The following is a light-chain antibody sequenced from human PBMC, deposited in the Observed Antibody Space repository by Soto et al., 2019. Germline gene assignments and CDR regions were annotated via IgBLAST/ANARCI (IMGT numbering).Light chain of an antibody. V-gene: IGKV3-11*01. J-gene: IGKJ5*01. CDR3: HQRSNWPIT. Sequence: EIVLTQSPATLSLSPGERATLSCRASQSVSSYLAWYQQKPSQTPRLLIYDASNRATGIPARFTGSGSGTDFTLTISSLEPEDFAVYYCHQRSNWPITFGQGTRLEIK. CDR1: QSVSSY. CDR2: DAS.